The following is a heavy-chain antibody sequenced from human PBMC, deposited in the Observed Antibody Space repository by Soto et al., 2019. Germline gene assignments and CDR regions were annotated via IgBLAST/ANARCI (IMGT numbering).Heavy chain of an antibody. CDR3: ARGRGWRSGELRHRYYYYGMDV. J-gene: IGHJ6*02. Sequence: PSETLSLTSAVYGGFFSGDYWSWIRQPLGKGLEWIGEINHSGSTNYNPSLKSRVTISVDTSKNQFSLKLSSVTAADTAVYYCARGRGWRSGELRHRYYYYGMDVWGQGTTVT. CDR1: GGFFSGDY. CDR2: INHSGST. D-gene: IGHD3-10*01. V-gene: IGHV4-34*01.